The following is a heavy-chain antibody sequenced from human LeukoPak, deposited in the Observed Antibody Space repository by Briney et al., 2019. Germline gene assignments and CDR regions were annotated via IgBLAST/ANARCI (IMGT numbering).Heavy chain of an antibody. D-gene: IGHD5-12*01. J-gene: IGHJ4*02. CDR1: GDSVISSSYY. V-gene: IGHV4-31*03. Sequence: SETLSLTCTVSGDSVISSSYYWGWIRQHPGTGLEWIGYIYYSGSTYYNPSLKSRVTISVDTSKNQFSLKLSSVTAADTAVYYCARGDIKSAFDYWGQGTLVTVSS. CDR3: ARGDIKSAFDY. CDR2: IYYSGST.